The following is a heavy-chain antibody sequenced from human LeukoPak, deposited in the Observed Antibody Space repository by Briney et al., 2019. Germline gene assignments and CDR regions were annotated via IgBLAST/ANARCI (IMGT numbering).Heavy chain of an antibody. J-gene: IGHJ4*02. CDR1: GYTFTGYN. D-gene: IGHD3-10*01. Sequence: ASVKVSCKASGYTFTGYNIHWVRQAPGQGLEWMGWINPNSGGTNYAQKFQGRVTMTRNTSISTAYMELSSLRSEDTAVYYCARDFYGSEDYWGQGTLVTVSS. CDR3: ARDFYGSEDY. CDR2: INPNSGGT. V-gene: IGHV1-2*02.